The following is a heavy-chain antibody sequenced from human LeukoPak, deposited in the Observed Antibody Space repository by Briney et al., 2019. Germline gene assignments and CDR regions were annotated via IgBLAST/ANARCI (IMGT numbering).Heavy chain of an antibody. CDR1: GGSISSYY. Sequence: SETLSLTCTVSGGSISSYYWSWIRQPPGKGLEWIGYIYYSGSTNYNPSLKSRVTISVDTSKNQFSLKLSSVTAADTAVYYCARDVPMYSGSHLYYYMDVWGKGTTVTVSS. D-gene: IGHD1-26*01. J-gene: IGHJ6*03. CDR2: IYYSGST. V-gene: IGHV4-59*01. CDR3: ARDVPMYSGSHLYYYMDV.